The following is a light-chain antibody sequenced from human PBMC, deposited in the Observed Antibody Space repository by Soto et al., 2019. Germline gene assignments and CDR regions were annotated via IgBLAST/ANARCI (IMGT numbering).Light chain of an antibody. CDR3: QQYVSSVT. V-gene: IGKV3-20*01. CDR1: ESVDSSF. Sequence: EIVLTQSPGSLSLSPGERATLSCRASESVDSSFFAWYQQKPGQAPMLLIYGASNSATGIPDRFSGRGSGTDFTLTITGLEPEDFAVYYCQQYVSSVTFGQGTKVEIK. J-gene: IGKJ1*01. CDR2: GAS.